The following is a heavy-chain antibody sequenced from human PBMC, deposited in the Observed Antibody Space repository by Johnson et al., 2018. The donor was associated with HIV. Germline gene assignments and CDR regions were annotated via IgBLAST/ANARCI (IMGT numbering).Heavy chain of an antibody. V-gene: IGHV3-30*04. Sequence: QVQLVESGGGVVRPGGSLRLSCAASGFTFSSYAMHWVRQAPGKGLDWVAVISYDGRNKWYADSVKGRCTISRDNSKNTLYLQMNSLRAEDTAVYYCARSLNMDIVATITPDDAFDIWGQGTMVTVSS. CDR1: GFTFSSYA. CDR3: ARSLNMDIVATITPDDAFDI. J-gene: IGHJ3*02. D-gene: IGHD5-12*01. CDR2: ISYDGRNK.